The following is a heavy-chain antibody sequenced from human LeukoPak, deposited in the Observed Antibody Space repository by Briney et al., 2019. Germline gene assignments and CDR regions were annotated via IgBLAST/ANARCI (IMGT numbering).Heavy chain of an antibody. D-gene: IGHD2-21*02. J-gene: IGHJ4*02. CDR2: FDPEDGET. Sequence: ASVKVSCKVSGYTLTELSMHWVRQAPGKGLEWMGGFDPEDGETIYAQKFQGRVTMTEDTSTDTAYMELSSLRSEDTAVYYCATDGPPYCGGDCYSNSDYWGQGTLVTVSS. CDR1: GYTLTELS. V-gene: IGHV1-24*01. CDR3: ATDGPPYCGGDCYSNSDY.